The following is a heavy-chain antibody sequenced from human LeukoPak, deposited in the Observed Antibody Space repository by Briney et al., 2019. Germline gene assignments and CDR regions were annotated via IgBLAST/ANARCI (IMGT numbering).Heavy chain of an antibody. Sequence: GGSLRLSCAASGFTFSDYYMSWIRQAPGKGLEWVSYISSSSYTNYADSVKGRFTISRDNAKNSLYLQMNSLRAEDTAVYYCAKVGATTRWFDPWGQGTLVTVSS. J-gene: IGHJ5*02. CDR2: ISSSSYT. CDR1: GFTFSDYY. V-gene: IGHV3-11*05. D-gene: IGHD1-26*01. CDR3: AKVGATTRWFDP.